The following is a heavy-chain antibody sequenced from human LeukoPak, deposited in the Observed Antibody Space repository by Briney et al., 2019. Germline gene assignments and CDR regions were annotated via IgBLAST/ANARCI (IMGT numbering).Heavy chain of an antibody. D-gene: IGHD2-2*01. CDR1: GYTLTELS. J-gene: IGHJ6*03. V-gene: IGHV1-24*01. CDR3: AREGRNCSSTSCSIYYYYYMDV. CDR2: FDPEDGET. Sequence: ASVKVSCKVSGYTLTELSMHWVRQAPGKGLEWMGGFDPEDGETIYAQKFQGRVTMTEDTSTDTAYMELSSLRSEDTAVYYCAREGRNCSSTSCSIYYYYYMDVWGKGTTVTISS.